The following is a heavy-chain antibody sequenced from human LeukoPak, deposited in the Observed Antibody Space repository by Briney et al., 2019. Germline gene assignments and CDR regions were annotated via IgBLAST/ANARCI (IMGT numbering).Heavy chain of an antibody. Sequence: GSLRLSCAASGFTFSSYWMSWVRQAPGKGPEWVANIKQDGSEKNYVDSVKGRFTISRDNAKNSVYLQMSSLRAEDTAVYYCAGDTRGIFGYWGQGTLVTVSS. V-gene: IGHV3-7*04. CDR3: AGDTRGIFGY. CDR1: GFTFSSYW. D-gene: IGHD3-16*01. CDR2: IKQDGSEK. J-gene: IGHJ4*02.